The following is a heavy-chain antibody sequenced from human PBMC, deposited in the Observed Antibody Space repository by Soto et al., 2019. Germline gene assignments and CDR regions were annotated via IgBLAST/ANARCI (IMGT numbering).Heavy chain of an antibody. CDR3: AREGVSSSWYNYYGMDV. CDR2: IYQSGST. V-gene: IGHV4-4*02. CDR1: GGSMSSSNW. Sequence: SETLSLTCAVSGGSMSSSNWWSWVRQPPGKGLEWIGEIYQSGSTNYDSSLKSRVTISVDKSKNQFSLKLSSVTAADTAVYYCAREGVSSSWYNYYGMDVWGQGTTVTVSS. D-gene: IGHD6-13*01. J-gene: IGHJ6*02.